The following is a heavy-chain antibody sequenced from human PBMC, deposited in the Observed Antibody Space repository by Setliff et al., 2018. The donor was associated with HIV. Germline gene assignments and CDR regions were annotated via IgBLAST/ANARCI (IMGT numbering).Heavy chain of an antibody. V-gene: IGHV4-59*08. Sequence: SETLSLTCTVYGASVSSHYWSWIRQPPGKGLEWVGSISDRGTTNYNPSLKSRVTVSSDTSKNQFSLKLSSVTAADTAVYYCARLGSHCKNAFCPPYWGQGTLVTVSS. CDR1: GASVSSHY. D-gene: IGHD2-15*01. CDR3: ARLGSHCKNAFCPPY. J-gene: IGHJ4*02. CDR2: ISDRGTT.